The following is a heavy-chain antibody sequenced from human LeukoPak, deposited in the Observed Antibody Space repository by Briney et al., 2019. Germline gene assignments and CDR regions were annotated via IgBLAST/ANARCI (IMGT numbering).Heavy chain of an antibody. J-gene: IGHJ6*03. CDR2: IIPILGIA. Sequence: ASVKVSCKASGGTFSSYAISWVRRAPGQGLEWTGRIIPILGIANYAQKFQGRVTITADKSTSTAYMELSSLRSEDTAVYYCARGGGRLIYYYYMDVWGKGTTVTVSS. D-gene: IGHD2-21*02. V-gene: IGHV1-69*04. CDR3: ARGGGRLIYYYYMDV. CDR1: GGTFSSYA.